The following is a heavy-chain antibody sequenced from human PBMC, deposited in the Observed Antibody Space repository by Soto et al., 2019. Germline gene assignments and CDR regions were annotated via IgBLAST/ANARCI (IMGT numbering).Heavy chain of an antibody. CDR1: GYSFAGYL. CDR2: INTDSGDT. V-gene: IGHV1-2*02. J-gene: IGHJ6*02. Sequence: QVQLVQSGAEVKKPGASAKVSCKASGYSFAGYLLHWVRQAPGQGLEWMGWINTDSGDTKYARKFQGRVTMTRDTSTSTGYMELSSLRSDDTAVYHCTRGTGFWSGYYRYYGMDVWGQGTTVTVSS. CDR3: TRGTGFWSGYYRYYGMDV. D-gene: IGHD3-3*01.